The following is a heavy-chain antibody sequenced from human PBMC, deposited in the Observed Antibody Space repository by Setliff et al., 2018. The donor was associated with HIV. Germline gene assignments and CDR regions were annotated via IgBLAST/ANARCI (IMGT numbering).Heavy chain of an antibody. CDR3: ARDGVSIVVVPAAIHYYYYMDV. CDR2: IYTSGST. J-gene: IGHJ6*03. V-gene: IGHV4-4*08. CDR1: GGSFNDYS. Sequence: SETLSLTCAVYGGSFNDYSWTWIRQAPGKGLEWIGHIYTSGSTNHNPSLKSRVTISVDTSKNQFSLKLSSVTAADTAVYYCARDGVSIVVVPAAIHYYYYMDVWGKGTTVTVSS. D-gene: IGHD2-2*02.